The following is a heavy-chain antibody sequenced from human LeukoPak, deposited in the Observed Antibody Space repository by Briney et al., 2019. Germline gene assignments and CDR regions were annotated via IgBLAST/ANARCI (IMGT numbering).Heavy chain of an antibody. CDR2: IKQDGSEK. D-gene: IGHD2-15*01. CDR1: GFTFSSYW. CDR3: ARGVVATVSSFFF. V-gene: IGHV3-7*01. J-gene: IGHJ4*02. Sequence: PGGSLRLSCAASGFTFSSYWMSWVRQAPGKGLEWVANIKQDGSEKFYVDSMKGRFTISRDNAKNSLYLQMNSLRAEDTAVYYCARGVVATVSSFFFWGQGTLVTVSS.